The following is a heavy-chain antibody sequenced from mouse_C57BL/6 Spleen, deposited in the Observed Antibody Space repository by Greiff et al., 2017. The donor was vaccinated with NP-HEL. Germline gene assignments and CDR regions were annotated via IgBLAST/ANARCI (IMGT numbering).Heavy chain of an antibody. J-gene: IGHJ2*01. CDR1: GYTFTSYW. D-gene: IGHD2-14*01. CDR2: IHPNSGST. Sequence: VQLQQSGAELVKPGASVKLSCKASGYTFTSYWMHWVKQRPGQGLEWIGMIHPNSGSTNYNEKFKSKATLTVDKSSSTAYMQLSSLTSEDSAVYYCARGVGTTRDFDYWGQGTTLTVSS. CDR3: ARGVGTTRDFDY. V-gene: IGHV1-64*01.